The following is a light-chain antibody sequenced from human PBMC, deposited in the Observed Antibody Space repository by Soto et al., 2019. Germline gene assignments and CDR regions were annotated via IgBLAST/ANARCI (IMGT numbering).Light chain of an antibody. CDR1: QSVSSN. CDR3: QQYNNWPGT. J-gene: IGKJ1*01. Sequence: EIVLTQSPATLSLSPGERATLSCRASQSVSSNLAWYQQKPGQAPRLLIYGASTRATGIPARFSGSGSGTEFTLTISSLQSEDLAVYSCQQYNNWPGTFGQGTKVDIK. V-gene: IGKV3-15*01. CDR2: GAS.